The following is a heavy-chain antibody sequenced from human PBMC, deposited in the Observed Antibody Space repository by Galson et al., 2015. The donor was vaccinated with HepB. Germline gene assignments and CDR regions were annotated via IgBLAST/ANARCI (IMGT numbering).Heavy chain of an antibody. V-gene: IGHV3-15*07. CDR1: GFTFSNAW. J-gene: IGHJ6*03. Sequence: SLRLSCAASGFTFSNAWVNWVRQAPGKGLEWVGRIKSKTDGGTTDYAAPVKGRFTISRDDSKNTLYLQMNSLKTEDTAVYYCTTAKTPNYGDYVRIRSGGVYYYYYMDVWGKGTTVTVSS. CDR3: TTAKTPNYGDYVRIRSGGVYYYYYMDV. CDR2: IKSKTDGGTT. D-gene: IGHD4-17*01.